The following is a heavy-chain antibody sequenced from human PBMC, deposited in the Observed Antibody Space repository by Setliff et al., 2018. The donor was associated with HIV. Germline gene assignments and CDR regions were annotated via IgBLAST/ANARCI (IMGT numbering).Heavy chain of an antibody. CDR1: GFTFNDAW. J-gene: IGHJ4*02. CDR3: TTGSRYSGSYYVGEVIDY. V-gene: IGHV3-15*01. Sequence: LRLSCATSGFTFNDAWMNWVRQAPGKGLEWVGGIKSKTDGGTTDYAAPVKGRFTISRDDSKNTLYLQMNSLKTEDTAVYYCTTGSRYSGSYYVGEVIDYWGQGTLVTVSS. CDR2: IKSKTDGGTT. D-gene: IGHD1-26*01.